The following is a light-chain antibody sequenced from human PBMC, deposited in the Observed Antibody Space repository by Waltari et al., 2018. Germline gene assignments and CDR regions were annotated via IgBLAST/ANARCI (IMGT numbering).Light chain of an antibody. V-gene: IGLV2-23*01. CDR2: EDT. Sequence: QSALTQPASVSGSPGQSITISCTGTSSDVGSHNLVSWHQHHPGKAPKLMIYEDTKRPSWVSNRFSGSKSGNTASLTISGLQAEDEADYYCCSYAGGTASILLGGGTKLTVL. CDR1: SSDVGSHNL. CDR3: CSYAGGTASIL. J-gene: IGLJ2*01.